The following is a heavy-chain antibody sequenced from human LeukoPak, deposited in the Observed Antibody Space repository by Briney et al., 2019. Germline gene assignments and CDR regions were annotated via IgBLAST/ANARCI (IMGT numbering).Heavy chain of an antibody. CDR3: AGCNSSWYNWFDP. J-gene: IGHJ5*02. D-gene: IGHD6-13*01. CDR1: GGSFSGYY. V-gene: IGHV4-34*01. Sequence: SETLSLTCAVYGGSFSGYYWSWIRQPPGKGLEWIGEINHSGSTNYNPSLKSRVTMSVDTSKNQFSLKLSSVTAADTAVYYCAGCNSSWYNWFDPWGQGTLVTVSS. CDR2: INHSGST.